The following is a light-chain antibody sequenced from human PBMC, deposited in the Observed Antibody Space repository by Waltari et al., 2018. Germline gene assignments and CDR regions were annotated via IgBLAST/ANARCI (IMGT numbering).Light chain of an antibody. CDR1: QSVLYSSNNKNY. V-gene: IGKV4-1*01. Sequence: DIVMTQSPDSLAVSLGERATINCKSSQSVLYSSNNKNYLAWYQQKPGQPPKLLIYWASTRESGVPDRFSSSGSGTEFTLTISSLQAEDVAVYYCQQYYSHVRTFGQGTKVEVK. CDR3: QQYYSHVRT. J-gene: IGKJ1*01. CDR2: WAS.